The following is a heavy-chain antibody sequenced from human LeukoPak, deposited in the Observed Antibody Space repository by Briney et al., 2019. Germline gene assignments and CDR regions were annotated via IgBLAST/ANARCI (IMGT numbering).Heavy chain of an antibody. CDR2: INNDGST. CDR3: ATGAVAPKY. J-gene: IGHJ4*02. V-gene: IGHV4-59*08. D-gene: IGHD4/OR15-4a*01. CDR1: GGSISSYY. Sequence: KPSETLSLTCTASGGSISSYYWSWIRQPPGKGLEYIGYINNDGSTNYNPSLKSRVTISLDTSKNQFSLKLSSVIAADTAVYYCATGAVAPKYWGQGTLITVSS.